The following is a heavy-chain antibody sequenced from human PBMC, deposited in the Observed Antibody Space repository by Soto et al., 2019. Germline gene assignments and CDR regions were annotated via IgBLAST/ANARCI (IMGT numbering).Heavy chain of an antibody. V-gene: IGHV1-46*01. Sequence: QVQLVQSGAEVKKPGASVKVSCKTSGYTFTSYNIHWVRQAPGQGLAWVGMINPRGFFTTYAQKFRGRVTMTGDTSTSVVYTELTNLRSEDTAMYYCARAAGLFGELFWFDPWGQGTLVSVAS. J-gene: IGHJ5*02. CDR3: ARAAGLFGELFWFDP. D-gene: IGHD3-10*02. CDR1: GYTFTSYN. CDR2: INPRGFFT.